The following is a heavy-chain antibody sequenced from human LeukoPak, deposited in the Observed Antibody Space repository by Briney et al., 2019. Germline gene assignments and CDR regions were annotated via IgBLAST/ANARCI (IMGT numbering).Heavy chain of an antibody. CDR2: IYYSGST. Sequence: SETLSLTCTVSGGSISSGDYYWSWIRQPPGKGLEWIGYIYYSGSTYYNPSLKSRVTISVDTSKNQFSLKLSSVTAADTAVYYCARVDGTTEFDYWGQGTLVTVSS. V-gene: IGHV4-30-4*01. J-gene: IGHJ4*02. D-gene: IGHD4-17*01. CDR3: ARVDGTTEFDY. CDR1: GGSISSGDYY.